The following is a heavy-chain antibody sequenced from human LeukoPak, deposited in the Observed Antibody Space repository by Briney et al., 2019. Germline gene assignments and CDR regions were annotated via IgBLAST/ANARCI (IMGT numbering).Heavy chain of an antibody. CDR1: GFTFSTHA. V-gene: IGHV3-30*18. Sequence: GGSLRLSCAASGFTFSTHAMSWVRQAPGKGLEWVAVISYDGSNKYYADSVKGRFTISRDNSKNTLYLQMNSLRAEDTAVYYCAKEQHSGYCSGGSCYSYGTYIDYWGQGTLVTVSS. D-gene: IGHD2-15*01. CDR2: ISYDGSNK. J-gene: IGHJ4*02. CDR3: AKEQHSGYCSGGSCYSYGTYIDY.